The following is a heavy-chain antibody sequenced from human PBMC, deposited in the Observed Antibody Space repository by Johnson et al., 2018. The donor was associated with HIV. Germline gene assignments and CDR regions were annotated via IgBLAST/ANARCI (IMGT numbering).Heavy chain of an antibody. CDR1: GFTFSSYA. Sequence: QVQLVESGGGVVQPGRSLRLSCAASGFTFSSYAMHWVRQAPGKGLEWVAVISYDGSNKYYADSVKGRFTISRDNSKNTLYLQMNSLRAEDTAVYYCAGGGARSSGYYSAFDIWGQGTMVTVSS. CDR2: ISYDGSNK. D-gene: IGHD3-22*01. J-gene: IGHJ3*02. CDR3: AGGGARSSGYYSAFDI. V-gene: IGHV3-30-3*01.